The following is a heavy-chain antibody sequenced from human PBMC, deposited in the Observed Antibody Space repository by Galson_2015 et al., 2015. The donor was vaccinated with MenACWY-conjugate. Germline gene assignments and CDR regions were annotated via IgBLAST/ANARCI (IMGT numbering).Heavy chain of an antibody. CDR3: ARHPPGGRGMDV. J-gene: IGHJ6*02. CDR1: GYYFTSYW. V-gene: IGHV5-51*01. CDR2: ISPGDSET. Sequence: QSGAEVKQPGESLKISCKGSGYYFTSYWIGWVRQLPGKGLEWMGLISPGDSETRYSPAFQGQVTISADKSISTAYVQWDSLQASDTAMYYCARHPPGGRGMDVWGQGTTVTVSS. D-gene: IGHD1-26*01.